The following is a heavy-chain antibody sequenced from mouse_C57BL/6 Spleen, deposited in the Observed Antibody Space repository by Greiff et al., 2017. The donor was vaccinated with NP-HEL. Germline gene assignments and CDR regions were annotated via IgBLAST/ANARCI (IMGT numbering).Heavy chain of an antibody. CDR1: GYTFTSYW. CDR2: IHPNSGST. J-gene: IGHJ2*01. V-gene: IGHV1-64*01. Sequence: QVQLQQPGAELVKPGASVKLSCKASGYTFTSYWMHWVKQRPGQGLEWIGMIHPNSGSTNYNEKFKSKATLTVDKSSSTAYMQLSSLTSEDSAVYYCARSNWDEGGYYFDYWGQGTTLTVSS. CDR3: ARSNWDEGGYYFDY. D-gene: IGHD4-1*02.